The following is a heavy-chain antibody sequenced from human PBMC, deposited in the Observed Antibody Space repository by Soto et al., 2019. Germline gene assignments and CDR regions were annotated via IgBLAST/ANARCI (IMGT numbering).Heavy chain of an antibody. J-gene: IGHJ4*02. D-gene: IGHD3-3*01. CDR3: ASLFVALAIKAFRY. V-gene: IGHV4-39*01. CDR2: TYYNGNA. Sequence: CWDLLGKTKGKGLEGIGTTYYNGNAYYHPSLQSRVTMSVDTSKNQFSLKLISVTAADTAVYYCASLFVALAIKAFRYSGQVTLLT. CDR1: C.